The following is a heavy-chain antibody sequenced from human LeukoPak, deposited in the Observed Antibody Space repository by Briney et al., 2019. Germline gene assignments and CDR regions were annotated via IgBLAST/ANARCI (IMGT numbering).Heavy chain of an antibody. CDR2: ISWNSDSI. V-gene: IGHV3-9*01. Sequence: GGSLRLSCAASGFTFDDYAMHWVRQAPGKGLEWVSGISWNSDSIGYADSVKGRFTISRDNAKNTLYLQMNSLRAEDTAVYYCVRSAFLTTEFYFDYWGQGTLVTVSS. D-gene: IGHD4-11*01. J-gene: IGHJ4*02. CDR1: GFTFDDYA. CDR3: VRSAFLTTEFYFDY.